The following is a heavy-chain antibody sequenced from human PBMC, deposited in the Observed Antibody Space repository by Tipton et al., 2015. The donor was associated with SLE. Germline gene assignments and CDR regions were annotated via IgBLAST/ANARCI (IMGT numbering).Heavy chain of an antibody. Sequence: RSLRLSCAASGFNLNTSGMHWVRQAPGKGLEWVAVIWRDGSNKYYGDSVKGRFTISRDNAKNTVFLQMNSLRGDDTAVYYCARDRRRHLDYWGQGTLVTVSS. J-gene: IGHJ4*02. CDR2: IWRDGSNK. CDR3: ARDRRRHLDY. V-gene: IGHV3-33*01. D-gene: IGHD1-1*01. CDR1: GFNLNTSG.